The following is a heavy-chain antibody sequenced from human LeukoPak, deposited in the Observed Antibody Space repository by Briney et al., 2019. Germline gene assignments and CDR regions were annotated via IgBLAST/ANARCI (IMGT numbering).Heavy chain of an antibody. J-gene: IGHJ5*02. CDR2: IYHSGST. CDR3: ARGKSRTQQLGSFDP. V-gene: IGHV4-30-2*01. Sequence: SETLSLTCTVSGGSISSGGYYWSWIRQPPGKGLEWIGYIYHSGSTYYNPSLKSRVTISVDRSKNQFSLKLSSVTAADTAVYYCARGKSRTQQLGSFDPWGQGTLVTVSS. CDR1: GGSISSGGYY. D-gene: IGHD6-13*01.